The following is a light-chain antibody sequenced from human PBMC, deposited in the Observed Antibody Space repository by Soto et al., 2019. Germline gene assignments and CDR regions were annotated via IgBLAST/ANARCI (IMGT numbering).Light chain of an antibody. CDR2: DVS. CDR3: SSYTSSSTPCV. Sequence: QSALTQPASLSGSPGQSITISCTGTSSDVGGYNDVSWYQQHPGKAPKLMIYDVSNRPSGVSNRFSGSKSGNTASLTISGLQAEDEADYYCSSYTSSSTPCVFGTGPKLTVL. J-gene: IGLJ1*01. CDR1: SSDVGGYND. V-gene: IGLV2-14*01.